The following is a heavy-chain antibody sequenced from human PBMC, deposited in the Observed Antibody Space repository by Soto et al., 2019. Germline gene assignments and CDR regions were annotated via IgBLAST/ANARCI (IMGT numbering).Heavy chain of an antibody. D-gene: IGHD6-6*01. CDR1: GFTFSSYA. CDR2: ISYDGSNK. J-gene: IGHJ4*02. CDR3: ARDPIYEQLARPTYFDY. Sequence: PGGSLRLSCAASGFTFSSYAMHWVRQAPGKGLEWVAVISYDGSNKYYADSVKGRFTISRDNSKNTLYLQMNSLRAEDTAVYYCARDPIYEQLARPTYFDYWGQGTLVTVSS. V-gene: IGHV3-30-3*01.